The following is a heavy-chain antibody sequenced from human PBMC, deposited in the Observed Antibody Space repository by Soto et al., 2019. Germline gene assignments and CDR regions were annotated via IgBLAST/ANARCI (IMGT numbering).Heavy chain of an antibody. CDR1: GYTFTSYY. CDR2: INPSGGST. Sequence: SVKVSCKASGYTFTSYYMHWVRQAPGQGLEWMGIINPSGGSTSHAQKFQGRVTMTRDTSTSTVYMELKSLRSADTAVYYCARDRRDSHYDFWCGYPQVWGQATTVTVSS. CDR3: ARDRRDSHYDFWCGYPQV. D-gene: IGHD3-3*01. J-gene: IGHJ6*02. V-gene: IGHV1-46*01.